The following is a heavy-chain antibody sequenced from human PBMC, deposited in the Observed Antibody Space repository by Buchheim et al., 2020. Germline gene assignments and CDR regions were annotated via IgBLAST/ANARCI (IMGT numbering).Heavy chain of an antibody. D-gene: IGHD7-27*01. V-gene: IGHV1-2*02. CDR1: GYTFTGYY. CDR3: ARDWAKNAFDM. CDR2: IKSNSGDT. Sequence: QVQLVQSGAEVKKPGASVKVSCKASGYTFTGYYMHWVRQAPGQGLEWMGWIKSNSGDTRYAPKFQGRVTMTRDSSISTAYMELSRLRSDDTAVFYCARDWAKNAFDMWGQGT. J-gene: IGHJ3*02.